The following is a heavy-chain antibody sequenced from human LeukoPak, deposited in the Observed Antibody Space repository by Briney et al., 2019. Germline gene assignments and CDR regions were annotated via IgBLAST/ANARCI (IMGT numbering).Heavy chain of an antibody. D-gene: IGHD2-2*01. V-gene: IGHV3-30-3*01. CDR2: ISYDGSNK. CDR1: GFTFCSYA. J-gene: IGHJ3*02. Sequence: PGGSLRLSCAASGFTFCSYAMHWVRQAAGKGLEWVAVISYDGSNKYYADSVKGRFTISRDNSKNTLYLQMNSLRAEDTAVYYCAREGHCSTTSCALDAIEIWGQGTLVAVSS. CDR3: AREGHCSTTSCALDAIEI.